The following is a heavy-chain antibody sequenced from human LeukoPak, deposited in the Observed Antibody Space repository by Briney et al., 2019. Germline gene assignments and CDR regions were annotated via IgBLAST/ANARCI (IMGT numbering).Heavy chain of an antibody. CDR2: IYYTGTA. D-gene: IGHD5/OR15-5a*01. CDR1: GDSIGSGGNF. V-gene: IGHV4-31*03. Sequence: SETLSLTCTVSGDSIGSGGNFWTWLRQHPGKGLEYIGYIYYTGTASYNPSLQSRVVMSVNTSPKQFSLRLSSVTAADTAVYFCAREGTHPVYDVWGPGILVTVSS. CDR3: AREGTHPVYDV. J-gene: IGHJ4*02.